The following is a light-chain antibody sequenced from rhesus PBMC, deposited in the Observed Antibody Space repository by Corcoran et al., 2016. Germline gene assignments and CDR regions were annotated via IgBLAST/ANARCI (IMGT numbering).Light chain of an antibody. CDR3: LQHNSYPLT. CDR1: ENVNNY. CDR2: KAS. Sequence: DIQMTQSPSSLSASVGDRVTITCRASENVNNYLNWYQQKPGKAPKLLIYKASTLQSGVPSRFSGSGSGTDFTLTISSLQPEDFAAYYCLQHNSYPLTFGGGTKVEIK. V-gene: IGKV1-74*01. J-gene: IGKJ4*01.